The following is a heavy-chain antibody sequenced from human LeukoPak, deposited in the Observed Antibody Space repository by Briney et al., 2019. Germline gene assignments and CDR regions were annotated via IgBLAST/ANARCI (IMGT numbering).Heavy chain of an antibody. V-gene: IGHV1-2*02. CDR1: GYTFPGYY. CDR3: ARSPLLRSLGGTDQ. Sequence: ASVKVSCKASGYTFPGYYQQLVRQAPGHRREWVGWINANRVGTNYAQKYLRRVTMTRDTSISTAYMELSRLRSDDTAIYYCARSPLLRSLGGTDQWGQGTLVTVSS. J-gene: IGHJ4*02. CDR2: INANRVGT. D-gene: IGHD3-3*01.